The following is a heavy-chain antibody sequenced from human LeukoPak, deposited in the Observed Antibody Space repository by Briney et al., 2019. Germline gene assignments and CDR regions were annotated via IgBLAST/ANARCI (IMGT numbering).Heavy chain of an antibody. CDR1: GGSISSGGYS. CDR2: IYHSGST. V-gene: IGHV4-30-2*01. D-gene: IGHD1-1*01. CDR3: ARGVLELDY. J-gene: IGHJ4*02. Sequence: PSQTLSLTCAVFGGSISSGGYSWSWIRQPPGKGLEWIGYIYHSGSTYYNPSLKSRVTISVDRSKNQFSLKLSSVTAADTAVYYCARGVLELDYWGQGTLVTVSS.